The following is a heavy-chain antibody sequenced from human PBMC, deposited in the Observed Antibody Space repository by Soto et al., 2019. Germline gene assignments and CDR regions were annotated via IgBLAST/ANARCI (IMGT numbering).Heavy chain of an antibody. CDR2: IHYSGSV. J-gene: IGHJ6*02. V-gene: IGHV4-30-4*01. D-gene: IGHD2-21*02. CDR3: AREDDGGDRDYYGLDV. CDR1: GGSISSEYYH. Sequence: QVQLQESGPGLVRPSQTLSLTCTVSGGSISSEYYHWTWIRQAPGKGLECIGYIHYSGSVHYNPSLQSRLTMSVDTSKNLFSLKLSSVTAADTAVYFCAREDDGGDRDYYGLDVWGQGTTVTVSS.